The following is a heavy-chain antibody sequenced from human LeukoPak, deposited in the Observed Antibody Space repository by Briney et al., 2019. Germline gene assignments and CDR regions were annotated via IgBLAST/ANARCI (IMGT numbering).Heavy chain of an antibody. D-gene: IGHD5-18*01. Sequence: PSETLSLTCTVSGGSISSGNYHWGWIRQPPGKGLEWVASIFYSGTTYYNPSLKSRVTKSVDRSKNQFSLKLSSVTAADTAVYYCARVGRSYGFSDYWGQGTLVTVSS. J-gene: IGHJ4*02. CDR2: IFYSGTT. V-gene: IGHV4-39*07. CDR3: ARVGRSYGFSDY. CDR1: GGSISSGNYH.